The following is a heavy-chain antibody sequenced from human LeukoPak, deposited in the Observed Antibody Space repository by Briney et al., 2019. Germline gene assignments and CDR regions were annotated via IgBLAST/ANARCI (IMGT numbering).Heavy chain of an antibody. V-gene: IGHV4-39*01. D-gene: IGHD3-3*01. CDR2: IYYSGST. CDR3: ARHFRFLEWPQPNFDY. J-gene: IGHJ4*02. CDR1: GGSISSSSYY. Sequence: SETLSLTCTVSGGSISSSSYYWGWIRQPPGKGLEWIGSIYYSGSTYYNPSLESRVTISVDTSKNQFSLKLSSVTAADTAVYYCARHFRFLEWPQPNFDYWGQGTLVTVSS.